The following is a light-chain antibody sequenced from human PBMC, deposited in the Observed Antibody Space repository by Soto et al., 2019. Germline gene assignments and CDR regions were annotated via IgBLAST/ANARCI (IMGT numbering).Light chain of an antibody. V-gene: IGKV4-1*01. CDR2: WAS. Sequence: DIVMTQSPDSLAVSLGERATINCKSSQSVLYSSNNKNYLAWYQQKPGQPPKLLIYWASTRESGVPDRFSGSGSVTDFDLTIRSLQAEAVALYYCQQSYSTPLTFGGGTKVEIK. J-gene: IGKJ4*01. CDR1: QSVLYSSNNKNY. CDR3: QQSYSTPLT.